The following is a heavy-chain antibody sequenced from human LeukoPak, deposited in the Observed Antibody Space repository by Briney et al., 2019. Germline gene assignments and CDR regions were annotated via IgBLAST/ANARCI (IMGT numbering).Heavy chain of an antibody. J-gene: IGHJ4*02. Sequence: ASVKVSCKASGFTFTSSAVQWVRQARGQRLEWIGWIVVGSGNTSYAQKFQERVTITRDMSTSTAYMELSSLRSEDTAVYYCAASSGGYYDFWSGPDYWGQGTLVTVSS. CDR1: GFTFTSSA. V-gene: IGHV1-58*01. CDR3: AASSGGYYDFWSGPDY. CDR2: IVVGSGNT. D-gene: IGHD3-3*01.